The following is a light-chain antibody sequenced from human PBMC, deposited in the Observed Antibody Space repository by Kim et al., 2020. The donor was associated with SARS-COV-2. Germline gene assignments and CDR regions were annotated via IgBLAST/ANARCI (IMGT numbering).Light chain of an antibody. CDR2: GAS. J-gene: IGKJ5*01. Sequence: ASVGDRVTITCRASQDITSDLGWYQQSPGRAPKRLIYGASSLRSGVPSRFCGSGSGTEFTLTISSVQPEDFATYFCLQHSTYPITFGQRTRLEIK. CDR3: LQHSTYPIT. V-gene: IGKV1-17*01. CDR1: QDITSD.